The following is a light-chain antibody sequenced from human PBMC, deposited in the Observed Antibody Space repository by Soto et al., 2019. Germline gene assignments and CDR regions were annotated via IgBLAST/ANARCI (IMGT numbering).Light chain of an antibody. CDR3: CSYAGSGTDV. J-gene: IGLJ1*01. V-gene: IGLV2-23*01. CDR2: EGS. CDR1: SSDVGSYNL. Sequence: QSVLTQPASVSGSPGQSISISCTGTSSDVGSYNLVSWYQQHPGKAPKLMIYEGSKRPSGVSNRFSGSKSGNTASLIISGLQAEDEADYYCCSYAGSGTDVFGTGTKLTVL.